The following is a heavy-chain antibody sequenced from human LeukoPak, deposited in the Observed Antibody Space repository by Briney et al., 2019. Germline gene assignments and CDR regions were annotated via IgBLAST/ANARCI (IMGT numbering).Heavy chain of an antibody. CDR2: IYTSGRT. CDR1: GDSVSSKS. CDR3: SVAGS. D-gene: IGHD2-15*01. Sequence: SETLSLTCTVTVSGDSVSSKSWSWIRQPPGKGLEWIGYIYTSGRTSYKPSLRSRVTISVDTSKNQFSLTLSSMTAADTAVYYCSVAGSWGQGTLVTVSS. V-gene: IGHV4-4*09. J-gene: IGHJ4*02.